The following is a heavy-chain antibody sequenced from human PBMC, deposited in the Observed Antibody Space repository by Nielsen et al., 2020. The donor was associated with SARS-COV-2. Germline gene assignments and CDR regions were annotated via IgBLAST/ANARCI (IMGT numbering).Heavy chain of an antibody. V-gene: IGHV4-59*13. CDR1: GGAISSYY. Sequence: SETLSLTCTVSGGAISSYYWTWIRQPPEKGLEWIAYIYDSGNTNYNPSLKSRVTISVDTSRNQFSLKLTSVTAADTAVYYCARGRWEEYFDYWGQGTLVTVSS. CDR2: IYDSGNT. CDR3: ARGRWEEYFDY. J-gene: IGHJ4*02. D-gene: IGHD1-26*01.